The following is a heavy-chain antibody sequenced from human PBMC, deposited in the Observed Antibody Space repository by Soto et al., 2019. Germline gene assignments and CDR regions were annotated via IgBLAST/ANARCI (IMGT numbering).Heavy chain of an antibody. D-gene: IGHD6-13*01. CDR2: MSAYNGNT. Sequence: SVKVSCKASGYTFTSYGISWVRQAPGQGLEWMGWMSAYNGNTNYAQKLQGRVTMTRDTSTSTAYMDLRSLRSDDTAVYYCARDAPTIAAQDDYWGQGTLVTVSS. CDR3: ARDAPTIAAQDDY. J-gene: IGHJ4*02. CDR1: GYTFTSYG. V-gene: IGHV1-18*01.